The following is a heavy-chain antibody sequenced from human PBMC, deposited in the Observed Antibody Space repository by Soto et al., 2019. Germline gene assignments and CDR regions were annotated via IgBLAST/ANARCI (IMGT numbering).Heavy chain of an antibody. Sequence: SETLSLTCTVSGGSISSYYGSWIRQPPGKGLEWIGYIYYSGSTNYNPSLKSRVTISVDTSKNQFSLKLSPVTAADTAVYYCATLSSNDYGDPRDAFDIWGQGTMVTVSS. D-gene: IGHD4-17*01. CDR3: ATLSSNDYGDPRDAFDI. J-gene: IGHJ3*02. CDR2: IYYSGST. V-gene: IGHV4-59*01. CDR1: GGSISSYY.